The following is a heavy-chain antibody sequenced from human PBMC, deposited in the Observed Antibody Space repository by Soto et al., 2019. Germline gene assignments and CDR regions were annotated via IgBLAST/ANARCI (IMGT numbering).Heavy chain of an antibody. V-gene: IGHV3-21*01. J-gene: IGHJ4*02. CDR3: ARDPLDFWSGPIDY. Sequence: EVQLLESGGGLVQPGGSLRLSCAASGFTFSSYGMTWVRQAPGKGLEWVSSISSSSSYIYYADSVKGRFTISRDNAKNSLYLQMNSLRAEDTAVYYCARDPLDFWSGPIDYWGQGTLVTVSS. CDR2: ISSSSSYI. CDR1: GFTFSSYG. D-gene: IGHD3-3*01.